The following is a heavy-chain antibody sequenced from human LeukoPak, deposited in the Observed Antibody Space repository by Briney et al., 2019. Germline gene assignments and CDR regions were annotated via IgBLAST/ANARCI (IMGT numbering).Heavy chain of an antibody. J-gene: IGHJ5*02. CDR2: FDPEDGET. CDR1: GYTLTELS. D-gene: IGHD3-10*01. Sequence: RASVKVSCKVSGYTLTELSMHWVRQAPGKGLEWMGGFDPEDGETIYAQKFQGRVTMTEDTSTDTAYMELSSLRSEDTAVYYCATGRYYYGSGSYYGVNWFDPGAREPWSPSPQ. CDR3: ATGRYYYGSGSYYGVNWFDP. V-gene: IGHV1-24*01.